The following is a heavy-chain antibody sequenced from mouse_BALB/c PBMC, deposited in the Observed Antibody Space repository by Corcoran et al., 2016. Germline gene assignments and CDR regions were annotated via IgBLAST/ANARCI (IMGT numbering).Heavy chain of an antibody. J-gene: IGHJ3*01. CDR1: GYTFTDYE. D-gene: IGHD3-3*01. CDR3: TRGLGFAY. Sequence: QVQLQQSGAELVRPGASVTLSCKASGYTFTDYEMHWVKQTPVHGLEWIGAIDPETGGTAYNQKFKGKATLTADKSSSTAYMELRSLTSEDSAVYYCTRGLGFAYWGQGTLVTVSA. V-gene: IGHV1-15*01. CDR2: IDPETGGT.